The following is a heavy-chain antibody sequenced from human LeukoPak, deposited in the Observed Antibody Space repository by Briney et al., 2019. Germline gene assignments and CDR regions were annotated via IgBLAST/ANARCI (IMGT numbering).Heavy chain of an antibody. Sequence: AGGSLRLSCAASGFTFSSYWMHWVRQAPGKGLVWVSRINSDGSSTSYADSVKGRFTISRDNSKNTLYLQMNSLRAEDTAVYYCARAAASLLWFGELWLDPWGQGTLVTVSS. D-gene: IGHD3-10*01. V-gene: IGHV3-74*01. J-gene: IGHJ5*02. CDR2: INSDGSST. CDR3: ARAAASLLWFGELWLDP. CDR1: GFTFSSYW.